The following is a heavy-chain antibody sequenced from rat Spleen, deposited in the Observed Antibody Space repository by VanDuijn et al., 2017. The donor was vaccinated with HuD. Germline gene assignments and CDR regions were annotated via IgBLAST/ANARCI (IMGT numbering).Heavy chain of an antibody. Sequence: EVQLVESDGGLVQPGRSLKLSCAASGFTFSDYYMAWVRQAPTKGLEWVASISYDGLVPYYRDSVKGRCTISRDNSESTLYLQMDSLRSEDTATYYCTRGGYYRHWGQGVMVTVSS. CDR2: ISYDGLVP. J-gene: IGHJ2*01. V-gene: IGHV5-20*01. CDR3: TRGGYYRH. D-gene: IGHD1-1*01. CDR1: GFTFSDYY.